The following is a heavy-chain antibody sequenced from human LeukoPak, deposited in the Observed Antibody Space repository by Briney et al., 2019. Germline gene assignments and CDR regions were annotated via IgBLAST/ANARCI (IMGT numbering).Heavy chain of an antibody. CDR2: ISGSGGST. J-gene: IGHJ4*02. D-gene: IGHD2-2*01. CDR1: GFTFSAYA. V-gene: IGHV3-23*01. CDR3: AKGDNTVVVPAVSLGS. Sequence: GGSLRLSCAASGFTFSAYAMSWVRQAPGKGLEWVSGISGSGGSTYYADSVKGRFTISRDNSKNTLHLQMNSLRAEDTAVYYCAKGDNTVVVPAVSLGSWGQGTLVTVSS.